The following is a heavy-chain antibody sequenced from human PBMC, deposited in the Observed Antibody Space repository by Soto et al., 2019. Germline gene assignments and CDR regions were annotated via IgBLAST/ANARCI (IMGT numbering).Heavy chain of an antibody. Sequence: QVPLVQSGAEVKKPGASVKVSCEASGYTFTNYAMHWVRQAPGQRLEWMGWINAGNGNTKYSQQFQGRVTITRDTSASTAYMELSSLRSEDTAVYYCARSSGYYYLEYWGQGTLVTVSS. CDR2: INAGNGNT. CDR1: GYTFTNYA. J-gene: IGHJ4*02. V-gene: IGHV1-3*01. CDR3: ARSSGYYYLEY. D-gene: IGHD3-22*01.